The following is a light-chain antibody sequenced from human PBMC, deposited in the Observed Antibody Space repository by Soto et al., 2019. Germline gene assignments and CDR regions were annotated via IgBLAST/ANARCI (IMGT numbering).Light chain of an antibody. CDR3: QQRNTWPPIT. J-gene: IGKJ5*01. CDR1: QDISKF. Sequence: DIQMTQSPSSLSASIGDRVSFTCQASQDISKFLNWYQHXPGQAPXLLIYDASKSHFGVPSRFSGSGSGTDFTFTISSLETEDFALYDGQQRNTWPPITFGQGTRLEIK. V-gene: IGKV1-33*01. CDR2: DAS.